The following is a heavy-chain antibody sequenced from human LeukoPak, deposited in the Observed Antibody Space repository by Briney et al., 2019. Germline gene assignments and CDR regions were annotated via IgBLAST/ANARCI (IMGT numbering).Heavy chain of an antibody. CDR3: AADLSVGPSRYDP. CDR1: GFTFTSSA. D-gene: IGHD1-26*01. CDR2: IVVGSGNT. V-gene: IGHV1-58*02. J-gene: IGHJ5*02. Sequence: ASVKVSCKASGFTFTSSAMQWVRQARGQRLEWIGWIVVGSGNTNYAQKFQERVTITRDMSTSTAYMELSSLRSEDTAVYYCAADLSVGPSRYDPWGQGTLVTVSS.